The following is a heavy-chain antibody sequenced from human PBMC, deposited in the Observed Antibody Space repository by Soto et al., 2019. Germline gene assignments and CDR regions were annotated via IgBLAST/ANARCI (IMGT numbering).Heavy chain of an antibody. CDR3: ARDYGDYGLDY. V-gene: IGHV4-61*01. J-gene: IGHJ4*02. D-gene: IGHD4-17*01. CDR2: IYYSGST. CDR1: GGSVSSGSYY. Sequence: SETLSLTCTVSGGSVSSGSYYWRWIRQPPGKGLEWIGYIYYSGSTNYNPSLKSRVTISVDTSKNQFSLKLSSETAADTAVYYCARDYGDYGLDYWGQGTLVTVS.